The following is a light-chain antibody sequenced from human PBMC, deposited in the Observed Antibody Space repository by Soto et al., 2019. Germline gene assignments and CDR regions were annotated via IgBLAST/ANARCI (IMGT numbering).Light chain of an antibody. J-gene: IGKJ1*01. CDR3: QQYMSSVT. Sequence: EIVLTQSPCSLSLSPGQRATLSCRASQSVDTTFFAWYQKKPGQAPRLLIYGASKRATGIPDRFSGSGSGTDFTLIISRLEPEDFAVYYCQQYMSSVTFGQGTKVEIK. CDR2: GAS. CDR1: QSVDTTF. V-gene: IGKV3-20*01.